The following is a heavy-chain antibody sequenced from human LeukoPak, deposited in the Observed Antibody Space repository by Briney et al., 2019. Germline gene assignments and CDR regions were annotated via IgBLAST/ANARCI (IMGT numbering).Heavy chain of an antibody. D-gene: IGHD3-10*01. CDR3: AKDLGKDYGSGSYFGY. Sequence: PGGSLRLSCAASGFTFSSYAMSWVRQAPGKGLEWVSAISGSGGSTYYADSVKGRSTISRDNSKNTLYLQMNSLRAEDTAVYYCAKDLGKDYGSGSYFGYWGQGTLVTVSS. CDR2: ISGSGGST. J-gene: IGHJ4*02. CDR1: GFTFSSYA. V-gene: IGHV3-23*01.